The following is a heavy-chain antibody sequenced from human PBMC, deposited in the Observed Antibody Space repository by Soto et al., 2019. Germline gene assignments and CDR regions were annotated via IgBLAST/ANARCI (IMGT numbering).Heavy chain of an antibody. Sequence: SVKVSCKASGGTFSSYAISWVRQAPGQGLEWMGGIIPIFGTANYAQKFQGRVTITADESTSTAYMELSSLRSEDTAVYYCASSSSWRMDFDYWGQGTLVTVS. V-gene: IGHV1-69*13. D-gene: IGHD6-13*01. CDR3: ASSSSWRMDFDY. J-gene: IGHJ4*02. CDR1: GGTFSSYA. CDR2: IIPIFGTA.